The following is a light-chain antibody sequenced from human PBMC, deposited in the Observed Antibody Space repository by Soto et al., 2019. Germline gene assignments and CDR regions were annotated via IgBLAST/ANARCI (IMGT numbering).Light chain of an antibody. CDR2: GAS. CDR3: QQRSNWPLLT. CDR1: QSVSNN. J-gene: IGKJ4*01. V-gene: IGKV3-15*01. Sequence: EIVMTHSPATLSVSPGERATLSCRASQSVSNNLAWYQQKPGQAPRLLIYGASTRATAIPARFSGSGSGTEFTLTISSLQSEDFAVYYCQQRSNWPLLTFGGGTKVDIK.